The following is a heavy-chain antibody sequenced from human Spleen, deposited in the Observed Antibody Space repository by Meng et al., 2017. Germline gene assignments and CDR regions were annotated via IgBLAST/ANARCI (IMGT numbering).Heavy chain of an antibody. D-gene: IGHD5-18*01. CDR3: ARAIFPRYSYANDAFDI. CDR2: ISYDGSNK. J-gene: IGHJ3*02. V-gene: IGHV3-30*01. CDR1: GFTFSSYA. Sequence: GESLKISCAASGFTFSSYAMHWVRQAPGKGLEWVAVISYDGSNKYYADSVKGRFTISRDNSKNTLYLQMNSLRAEDTAVYYCARAIFPRYSYANDAFDIWGQGTMVTVSS.